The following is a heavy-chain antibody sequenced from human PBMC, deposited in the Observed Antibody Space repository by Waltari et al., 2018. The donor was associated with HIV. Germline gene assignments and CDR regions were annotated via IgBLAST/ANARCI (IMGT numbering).Heavy chain of an antibody. CDR2: ISSTGDHI. J-gene: IGHJ3*01. Sequence: EVQLVESGGGLVKPGGSLRLSCVASGFTFSFYSMNWVRQAPGKGQKWVSSISSTGDHIDYGESVKGRVTICRDNGQNSLSLQMNSLRAEDTAVYYCVRDGSYGDYIHAFDVWGQGTLVAVSS. V-gene: IGHV3-21*01. D-gene: IGHD4-17*01. CDR3: VRDGSYGDYIHAFDV. CDR1: GFTFSFYS.